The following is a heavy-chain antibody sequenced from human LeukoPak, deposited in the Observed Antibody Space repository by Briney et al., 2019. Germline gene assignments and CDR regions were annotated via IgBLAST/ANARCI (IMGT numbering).Heavy chain of an antibody. CDR2: INYSGST. Sequence: SETLSLTCTVSGDSISSYYWTWIRQPPGKGLEWIGYINYSGSTNYNPSLKSRVTISVDTSKNQFSLKLNSVTAADTAVYYCARAYSGNYGWFDPWGQGTLVTVSS. D-gene: IGHD1-26*01. CDR1: GDSISSYY. J-gene: IGHJ5*02. CDR3: ARAYSGNYGWFDP. V-gene: IGHV4-59*01.